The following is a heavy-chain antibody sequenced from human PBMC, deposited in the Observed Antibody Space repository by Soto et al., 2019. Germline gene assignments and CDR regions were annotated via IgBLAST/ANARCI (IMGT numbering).Heavy chain of an antibody. Sequence: QVQLVQSGAEVKKPGASVKVSCKASGYSFTDYYMHWVRQAPGQGPEWLGWINPSTGVTHFAQKFQGWVTMTRDTSISTAYMELSRRPSDDTAVYYCVRSPGDFRYGMDVWGQGTTVTVSS. CDR1: GYSFTDYY. D-gene: IGHD2-21*02. CDR3: VRSPGDFRYGMDV. V-gene: IGHV1-2*04. CDR2: INPSTGVT. J-gene: IGHJ6*02.